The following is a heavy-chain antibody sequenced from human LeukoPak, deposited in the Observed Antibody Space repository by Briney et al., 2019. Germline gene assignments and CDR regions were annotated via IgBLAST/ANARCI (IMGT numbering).Heavy chain of an antibody. D-gene: IGHD3-9*01. Sequence: ASVKVSCKASGYTFTGYYMHWVRQAPGQGLEWMGWINPNSGGTNYAQKFQGRVTMTRDTSISTAYMELSRLRPDDTAVYYCARENILTGYYFTHWGQGTLVTVSS. J-gene: IGHJ4*02. CDR3: ARENILTGYYFTH. V-gene: IGHV1-2*02. CDR2: INPNSGGT. CDR1: GYTFTGYY.